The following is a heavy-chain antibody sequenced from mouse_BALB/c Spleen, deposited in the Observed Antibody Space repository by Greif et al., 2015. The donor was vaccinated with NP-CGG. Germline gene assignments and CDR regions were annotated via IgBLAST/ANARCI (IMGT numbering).Heavy chain of an antibody. V-gene: IGHV14-3*02. CDR2: IDPANGNT. J-gene: IGHJ4*01. D-gene: IGHD1-1*01. Sequence: VQLQQPGAELVKPGASVKLSCTASGFNIKDTYMHWVKQRPEQGLEWIGRIDPANGNTKYDPKFQGKATITADTSSNTAYLQLSSLTSEDTAVYYCARITTVVGAMDYWGQGTSVTVSS. CDR3: ARITTVVGAMDY. CDR1: GFNIKDTY.